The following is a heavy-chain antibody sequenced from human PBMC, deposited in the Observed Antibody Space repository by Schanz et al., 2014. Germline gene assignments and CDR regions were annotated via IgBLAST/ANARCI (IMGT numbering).Heavy chain of an antibody. CDR1: GFIVRSNY. Sequence: EVQLVESGGDLVQPGGSLRLSCAVSGFIVRSNYMTWVRQAPGKGLEWVSFVHPGGSTYYPDSVKGRFTISRDSSKNTLYLQMNSLRPEDTAIYYCAKKQYDDVDLSSFYFDFWGQGTLVTVSS. D-gene: IGHD3-10*02. CDR2: VHPGGST. V-gene: IGHV3-66*01. CDR3: AKKQYDDVDLSSFYFDF. J-gene: IGHJ4*02.